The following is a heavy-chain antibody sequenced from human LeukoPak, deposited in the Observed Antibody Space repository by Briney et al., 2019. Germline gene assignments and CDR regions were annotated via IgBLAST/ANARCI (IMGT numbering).Heavy chain of an antibody. CDR1: VGSISSGNW. CDR3: ARTDSSGWYVFDY. J-gene: IGHJ4*02. D-gene: IGHD6-19*01. Sequence: SGTLSLTCAVSVGSISSGNWWTWVRQSPGKGLEWIGEIYHNGTHNYNPSLKSRVTISADTFKNHFSLKLTSVTAADTAVYYCARTDSSGWYVFDYWGQGTLVTVSS. CDR2: IYHNGTH. V-gene: IGHV4-4*02.